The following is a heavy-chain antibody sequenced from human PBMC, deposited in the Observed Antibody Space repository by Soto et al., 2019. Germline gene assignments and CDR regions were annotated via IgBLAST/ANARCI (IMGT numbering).Heavy chain of an antibody. V-gene: IGHV3-33*01. CDR1: GFTFSSYG. D-gene: IGHD3-10*01. J-gene: IGHJ5*02. Sequence: GGSLRVSCAAAGFTFSSYGMHWVRQAPGKGLEWVAVIWYDGSNKYYADSVKGRFTISRDNSKNTLYLQMNSLRAEDTAVYYCARDRVPWFGEFINWFDPWGQGTLVTVSS. CDR2: IWYDGSNK. CDR3: ARDRVPWFGEFINWFDP.